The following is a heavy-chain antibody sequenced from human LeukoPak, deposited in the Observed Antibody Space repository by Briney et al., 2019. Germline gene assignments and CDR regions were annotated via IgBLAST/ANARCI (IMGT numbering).Heavy chain of an antibody. CDR1: GGSISSGGYY. J-gene: IGHJ5*02. CDR3: ARSIKEENWFDP. V-gene: IGHV4-31*03. D-gene: IGHD3-10*01. Sequence: SETLSLTCTVSGGSISSGGYYWSWIRQHPGKGLEWIGYIYYSGSTYYNPSLKSRVTISVDTSKNHFSLKLSSVTAADTAVYYCARSIKEENWFDPWDQGTLVTVSS. CDR2: IYYSGST.